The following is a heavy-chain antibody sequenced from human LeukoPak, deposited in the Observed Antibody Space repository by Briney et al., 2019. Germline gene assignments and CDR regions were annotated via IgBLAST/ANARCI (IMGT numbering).Heavy chain of an antibody. CDR2: IYYRGST. V-gene: IGHV4-59*11. CDR1: GGSISSHY. CDR3: ARGPIPDY. J-gene: IGHJ4*02. Sequence: PETLSLTCTVSGGSISSHYWSWLRQPPGKGLEWIGYIYYRGSTNYNPSFKSRVTISVDTSKNQFSLKLSSVTAADTAVYYCARGPIPDYWGQGTLVTVSS.